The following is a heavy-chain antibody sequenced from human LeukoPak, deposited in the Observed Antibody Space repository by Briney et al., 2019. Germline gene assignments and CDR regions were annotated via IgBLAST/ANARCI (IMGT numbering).Heavy chain of an antibody. D-gene: IGHD1-26*01. CDR2: ISAYNGNT. Sequence: ASVKVSCKASGVTLNSYAIGWVRQAPGQGLEWMGWISAYNGNTNYAQKLQGRVAMTTDTSTSTAYMELRSLRSDDTAVYYCARDQSRVGYYYGMDVWGQGTTVTVSS. CDR3: ARDQSRVGYYYGMDV. CDR1: GVTLNSYA. V-gene: IGHV1-18*04. J-gene: IGHJ6*02.